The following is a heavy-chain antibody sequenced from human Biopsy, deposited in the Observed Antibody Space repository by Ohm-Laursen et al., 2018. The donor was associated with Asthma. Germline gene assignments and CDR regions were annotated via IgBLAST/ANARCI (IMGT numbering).Heavy chain of an antibody. D-gene: IGHD6-13*01. V-gene: IGHV4-39*01. J-gene: IGHJ6*02. CDR1: SGSGGYMRSGNYY. CDR3: VRGSSSWHHGPFHYYYGLDV. CDR2: IYYSGTT. Sequence: SETLSLTCSLSSGSGGYMRSGNYYWGWIRQPPGKGLEWIGRIYYSGTTYHNPSLESRVTVSADTSKNQFSLNLISVTAADTAVYYCVRGSSSWHHGPFHYYYGLDVWGQGTTATVSS.